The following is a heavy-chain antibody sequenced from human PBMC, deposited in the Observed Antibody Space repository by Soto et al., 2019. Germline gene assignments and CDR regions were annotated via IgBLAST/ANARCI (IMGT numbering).Heavy chain of an antibody. J-gene: IGHJ6*03. V-gene: IGHV3-33*01. CDR2: IWYDGNNE. CDR3: ARGNSHYYYYMDV. D-gene: IGHD3-10*01. CDR1: GFTFSSYG. Sequence: GGSLRLSCAASGFTFSSYGMHWVRQAPGKGLEWVAVIWYDGNNEYYADSVKGRFTISRDNSKRTLYLQMNSLRAEDTAVYYCARGNSHYYYYMDVWGKGTAVTVSS.